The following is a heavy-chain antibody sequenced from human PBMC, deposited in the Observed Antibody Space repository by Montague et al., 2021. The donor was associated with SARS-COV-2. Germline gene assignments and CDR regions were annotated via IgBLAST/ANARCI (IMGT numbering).Heavy chain of an antibody. Sequence: SLRLSCAASGFTFSSYAMHWVRQAPGKGLEWVAAISYDGSNKFYADSVKGRFTISRDNSKNTLYLQMNSLRADDTAVYYCARVGYGSGSYWAFDIWGQETMVTVSS. CDR3: ARVGYGSGSYWAFDI. CDR1: GFTFSSYA. D-gene: IGHD3-10*01. J-gene: IGHJ3*02. CDR2: ISYDGSNK. V-gene: IGHV3-30-3*01.